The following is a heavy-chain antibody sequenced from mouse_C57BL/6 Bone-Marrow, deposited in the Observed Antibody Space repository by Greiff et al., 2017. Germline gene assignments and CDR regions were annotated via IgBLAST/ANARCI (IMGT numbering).Heavy chain of an antibody. J-gene: IGHJ4*01. CDR1: GYTFTDYE. V-gene: IGHV1-15*01. D-gene: IGHD2-10*02. CDR2: IDPETGGT. CDR3: TREGYGIYAMDY. Sequence: VQLVESGAELVRPGASVTLSCKASGYTFTDYEMHWVKQTPVHGLEWIGAIDPETGGTAYNQKFKGKAILTADKSTSTSYMELRSLTSEDSAVYYCTREGYGIYAMDYWGQGTSVTVSS.